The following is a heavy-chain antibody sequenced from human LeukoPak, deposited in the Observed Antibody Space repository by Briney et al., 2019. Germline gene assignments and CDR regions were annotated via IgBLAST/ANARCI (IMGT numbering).Heavy chain of an antibody. CDR3: ARDRKRHYYDSSRPGGAFDI. CDR1: GGSFSGYY. Sequence: SETLSLTCAVYGGSFSGYYWSWIRQPPGKGLEWIGEINHSGSTNYNPSLKSRVTISVDTSKNQFSLKLSSVTAADTAVYYCARDRKRHYYDSSRPGGAFDIWGQGTMVTVSS. D-gene: IGHD3-22*01. V-gene: IGHV4-34*01. J-gene: IGHJ3*02. CDR2: INHSGST.